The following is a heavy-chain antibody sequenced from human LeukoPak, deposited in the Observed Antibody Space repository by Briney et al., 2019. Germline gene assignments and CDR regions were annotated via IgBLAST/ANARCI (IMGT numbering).Heavy chain of an antibody. J-gene: IGHJ4*02. CDR3: AKDIQQKDGFDY. CDR1: GFSSDDYA. CDR2: ISWNSVTL. V-gene: IGHV3-9*02. Sequence: GGSLRLSCAASGFSSDDYAMHWVRQAPGKGLEWVSGISWNSVTLGYADSVKGRFTISRDNAKNSLFLQMNSLRPEDTALYYCAKDIQQKDGFDYWGQGILVIVSS. D-gene: IGHD6-13*01.